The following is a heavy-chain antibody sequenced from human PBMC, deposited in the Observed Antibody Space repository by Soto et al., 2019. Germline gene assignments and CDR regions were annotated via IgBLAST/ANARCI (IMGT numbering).Heavy chain of an antibody. CDR2: IKQDESEK. Sequence: EVQLVESGGGLVQPGGSLRISCKGSGFSFSSYWMSWVRQAPGKGLEWVASIKQDESEKYYVDSVKGRFTISRDNVDDSVFLHMNRLSAEDTAVYFRVRDVGFDYVNWGQGTLVTVSS. V-gene: IGHV3-7*01. CDR1: GFSFSSYW. D-gene: IGHD3-16*01. CDR3: VRDVGFDYVN. J-gene: IGHJ4*02.